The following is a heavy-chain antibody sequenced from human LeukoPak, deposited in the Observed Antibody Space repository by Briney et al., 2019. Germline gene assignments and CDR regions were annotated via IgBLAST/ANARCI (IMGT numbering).Heavy chain of an antibody. CDR3: ARVVSYCSGGSCYSEYFDS. Sequence: PSETLSLTCTVSGGSISTYYWTWIRQPPGKGLELIRYIYSSGSPNYNPSLKSRVTISVDTSKNQFSLNLSSVTAADTAVYYCARVVSYCSGGSCYSEYFDSWGQGTLVTVSS. CDR2: IYSSGSP. D-gene: IGHD2-15*01. J-gene: IGHJ4*02. CDR1: GGSISTYY. V-gene: IGHV4-59*01.